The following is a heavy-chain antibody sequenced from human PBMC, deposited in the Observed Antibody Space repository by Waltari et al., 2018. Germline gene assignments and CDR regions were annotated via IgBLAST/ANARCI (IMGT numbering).Heavy chain of an antibody. CDR1: GYSISSGYY. CDR3: ARQGELGILWFDP. CDR2: SYHSGST. J-gene: IGHJ5*02. D-gene: IGHD1-26*01. Sequence: QVQLQESGPVLVKPSETRSLTCAVSGYSISSGYYWGWTRQPPGKGLEWIGSSYHSGSTYYNPSLKSRVTISVDTSKNQFSLKLSSVTAADTAVYYCARQGELGILWFDPWGQGTLVTVSS. V-gene: IGHV4-38-2*01.